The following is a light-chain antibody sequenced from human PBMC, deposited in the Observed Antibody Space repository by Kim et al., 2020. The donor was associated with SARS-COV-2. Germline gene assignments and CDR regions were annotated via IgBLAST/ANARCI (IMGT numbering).Light chain of an antibody. CDR2: DAS. CDR3: QQYGGSLT. V-gene: IGKV3-20*01. J-gene: IGKJ4*01. Sequence: EIVLTQSPGTLSLSPGERATLSCRASQSISSNSLAWYQQKPGQAPRLLIYDASSGATGIPDRFSGSGSGTDFTLTISRLEPEDFAVYYCQQYGGSLTFGGGTKLEI. CDR1: QSISSNS.